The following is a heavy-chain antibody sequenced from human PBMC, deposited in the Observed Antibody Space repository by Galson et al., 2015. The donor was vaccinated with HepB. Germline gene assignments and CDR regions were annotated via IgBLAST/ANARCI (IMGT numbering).Heavy chain of an antibody. J-gene: IGHJ4*02. CDR2: INPNSGDT. CDR3: ASTTGHYY. V-gene: IGHV1-2*02. D-gene: IGHD5/OR15-5a*01. Sequence: SVKVSCKASGYTSTQYYMHWVRQAPGQGLEWMGWINPNSGDTNYAQKFQGRVTLTRDTSISTAYMELSRLRSDDTAVYYCASTTGHYYWGQGTLVTVSS. CDR1: GYTSTQYY.